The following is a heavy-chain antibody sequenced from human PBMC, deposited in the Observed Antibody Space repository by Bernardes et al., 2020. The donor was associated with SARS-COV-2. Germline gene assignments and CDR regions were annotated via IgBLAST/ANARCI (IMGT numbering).Heavy chain of an antibody. Sequence: GGSLRLSCAASGFTFSSYSMNWVRQAPGKGLEWVSSISSSSSYIYYADSVKGRFTISRDNAKNSLYLQMNSLRAEDTAVYYCARASGIAAAGTFWDYYYGMDVWGQGTTVTVSS. CDR2: ISSSSSYI. CDR1: GFTFSSYS. CDR3: ARASGIAAAGTFWDYYYGMDV. J-gene: IGHJ6*02. V-gene: IGHV3-21*01. D-gene: IGHD6-13*01.